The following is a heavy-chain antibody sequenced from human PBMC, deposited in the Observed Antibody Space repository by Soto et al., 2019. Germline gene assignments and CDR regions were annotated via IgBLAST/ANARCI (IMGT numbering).Heavy chain of an antibody. CDR1: GFTLDLYA. CDR3: ASVFAVRAHEVRVRLPP. D-gene: IGHD3-3*01. Sequence: GGSLRLAWAVDGFTLDLYAISWVRLAPRKGMEWVSGISGSGGSTYYADSVKGRFTISRDNSKNTPHLQVNSLRGEDTAVYYCASVFAVRAHEVRVRLPPWGQGTL. CDR2: ISGSGGST. J-gene: IGHJ1*01. V-gene: IGHV3-23*01.